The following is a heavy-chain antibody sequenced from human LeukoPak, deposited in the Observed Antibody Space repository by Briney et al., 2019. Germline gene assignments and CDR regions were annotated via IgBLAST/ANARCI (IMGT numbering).Heavy chain of an antibody. CDR3: ARDLAAYYYGSGSYRGLDV. Sequence: GASVKVSCKASGYTFTGYYMHWVRQAPGQGLEWMGWINPNSGGTNYAQKFQGRVTMTRDTSISTAYMELSRLRSDDTAVYYCARDLAAYYYGSGSYRGLDVWGNGTTVTVSS. CDR2: INPNSGGT. J-gene: IGHJ6*04. D-gene: IGHD3-10*01. CDR1: GYTFTGYY. V-gene: IGHV1-2*02.